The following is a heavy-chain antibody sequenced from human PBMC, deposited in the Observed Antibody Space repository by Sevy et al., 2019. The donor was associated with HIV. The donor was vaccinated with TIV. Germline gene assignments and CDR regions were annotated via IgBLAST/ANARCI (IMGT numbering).Heavy chain of an antibody. V-gene: IGHV3-53*01. J-gene: IGHJ4*02. CDR1: GFTVSSNY. D-gene: IGHD5-18*01. CDR2: IYSGGST. CDR3: ARDTAMGYFDY. Sequence: GGSLRLSCAASGFTVSSNYMSWVRQAPGKGLEWVSVIYSGGSTYYADSVKGRLTISRDNYKNTLYLQMNGLRAEDTAVYYCARDTAMGYFDYWGQGTLVTVSS.